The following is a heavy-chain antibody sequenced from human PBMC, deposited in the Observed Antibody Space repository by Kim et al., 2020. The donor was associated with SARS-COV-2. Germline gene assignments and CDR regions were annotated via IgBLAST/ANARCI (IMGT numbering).Heavy chain of an antibody. CDR2: IYYSGST. CDR1: GGSISSYY. V-gene: IGHV4-59*01. D-gene: IGHD3-16*01. Sequence: SETLSLTCTVSGGSISSYYWSWIRQPPGKGLEWIGYIYYSGSTNYNPSLKSRVTISVDTSKNQFSLKLSSVTAADTAVYYCARDPEGGGGVSGWFDPWGQGTLVTVSS. J-gene: IGHJ5*02. CDR3: ARDPEGGGGVSGWFDP.